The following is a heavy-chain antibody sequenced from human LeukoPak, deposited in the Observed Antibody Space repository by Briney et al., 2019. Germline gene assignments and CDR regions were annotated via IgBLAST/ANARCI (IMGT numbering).Heavy chain of an antibody. Sequence: ASVKVSCKASGYTFTGYHVHWVRQAPGQGLEWMGWINPNSGDTNFVQKFQGRVTMTSDTSISTAYMELSRLRSGDTAVYYYARDAVGVNGYFDYWGQGTLVTVSS. CDR1: GYTFTGYH. CDR3: ARDAVGVNGYFDY. V-gene: IGHV1-2*02. CDR2: INPNSGDT. D-gene: IGHD1-26*01. J-gene: IGHJ4*02.